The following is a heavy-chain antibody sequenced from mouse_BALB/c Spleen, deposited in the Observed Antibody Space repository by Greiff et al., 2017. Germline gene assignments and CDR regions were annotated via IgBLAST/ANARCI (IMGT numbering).Heavy chain of an antibody. J-gene: IGHJ2*01. Sequence: VQLQQSGPELVKPGASVKISCKASGYSFTGYYMHWVKQSHVKSLEWIGRINPYNGATSYNQNFKDKASLTVDKSSSTAYMELHSLTSEDSAVYYCASDGTGILFDYWGQGTTLTVSS. CDR3: ASDGTGILFDY. V-gene: IGHV1-31*01. CDR2: INPYNGAT. CDR1: GYSFTGYY.